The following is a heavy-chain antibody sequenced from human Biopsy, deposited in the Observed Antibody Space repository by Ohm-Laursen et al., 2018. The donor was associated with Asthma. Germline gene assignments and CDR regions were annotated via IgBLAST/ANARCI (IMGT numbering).Heavy chain of an antibody. J-gene: IGHJ6*02. CDR1: GFTFSDYA. V-gene: IGHV3-30-3*01. Sequence: SLRLSCTASGFTFSDYAIYWVRQAPGKGLEWVAFISYDGSDKFYADSVKGRFTTSRDNSQNTLDLHMNRLTFEDTAVYYCARASVVKHYYYYGMDVWGPGTTVTVFS. CDR2: ISYDGSDK. CDR3: ARASVVKHYYYYGMDV.